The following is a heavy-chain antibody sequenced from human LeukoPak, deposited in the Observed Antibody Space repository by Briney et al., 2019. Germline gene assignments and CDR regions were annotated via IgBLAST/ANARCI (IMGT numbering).Heavy chain of an antibody. D-gene: IGHD4-17*01. Sequence: GRPLRLSCAASGFTFSSYAMHRVRQAPGKGLEWVAVISYDGSNKYYADSVKGRFTISRDNSKNTLYLQMNSLRAEDTAVYYCAREEGLTVTIDYWGQGTLVTVSS. CDR3: AREEGLTVTIDY. V-gene: IGHV3-30-3*01. CDR2: ISYDGSNK. CDR1: GFTFSSYA. J-gene: IGHJ4*02.